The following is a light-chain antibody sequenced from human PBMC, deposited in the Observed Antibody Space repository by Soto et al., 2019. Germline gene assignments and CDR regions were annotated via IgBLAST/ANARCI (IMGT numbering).Light chain of an antibody. J-gene: IGKJ2*01. CDR2: GAS. CDR3: QQYGSFPYT. Sequence: DIQMTQSPSSLSASVGDRVTITCRASQDIRKFLNWFQQKPGKAPKLLIYGASSLETGVPSRFTGSGSATHFTFTITSLQPEDIATYYCQQYGSFPYTFGQGTELEIK. V-gene: IGKV1-33*01. CDR1: QDIRKF.